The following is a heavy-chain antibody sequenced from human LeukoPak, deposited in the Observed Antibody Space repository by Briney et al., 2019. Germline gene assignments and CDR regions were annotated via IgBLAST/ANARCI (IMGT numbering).Heavy chain of an antibody. D-gene: IGHD2-21*02. J-gene: IGHJ4*02. V-gene: IGHV1-3*03. CDR2: INAGNGNT. CDR1: GYTFTNYA. Sequence: ASVKVSCKASGYTFTNYAINWVRQAPGQRLEWMGWINAGNGNTKYSQEFQGRVTITRDTSTNTAYMELISLRSEDMAVYYCARGRWTAHTVGYYFDSWGQGTLVTVS. CDR3: ARGRWTAHTVGYYFDS.